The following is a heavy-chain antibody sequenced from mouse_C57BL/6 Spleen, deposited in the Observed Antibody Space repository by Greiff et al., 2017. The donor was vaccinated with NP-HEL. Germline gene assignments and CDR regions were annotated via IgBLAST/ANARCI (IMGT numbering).Heavy chain of an antibody. CDR2: ISSGGSYT. CDR3: ARHLTGTGFAY. Sequence: EVKLEESGGDLVKPGGSLKLSCAASGFTFSSYGMSWVRQTPDKRLEWVATISSGGSYTYYPDSVKGRFTISRDNAKNTLYLQMGSLKSEDTAMYYGARHLTGTGFAYWGQGTLVTVSA. V-gene: IGHV5-6*02. J-gene: IGHJ3*01. D-gene: IGHD4-1*01. CDR1: GFTFSSYG.